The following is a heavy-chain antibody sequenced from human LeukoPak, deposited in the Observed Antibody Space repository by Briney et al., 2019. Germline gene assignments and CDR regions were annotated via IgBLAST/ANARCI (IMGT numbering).Heavy chain of an antibody. CDR1: GGSISSYY. CDR3: ARGSHGAPHFFDY. CDR2: IYYSGST. J-gene: IGHJ4*02. V-gene: IGHV4-59*01. Sequence: SETLSLTCTVSGGSISSYYWSWIRQPPGKGLEWIGYIYYSGSTNYNPSLKSRVTISVDTSKNQFSLKLSSVTAADTAVYYCARGSHGAPHFFDYWGQGTLVTVSS. D-gene: IGHD4-17*01.